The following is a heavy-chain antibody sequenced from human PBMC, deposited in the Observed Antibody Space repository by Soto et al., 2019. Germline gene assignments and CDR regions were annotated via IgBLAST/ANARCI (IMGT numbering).Heavy chain of an antibody. D-gene: IGHD6-19*01. V-gene: IGHV3-30-3*01. CDR2: ISYDGYNK. CDR3: ARDDLSVEWLPGPYYYGMDV. J-gene: IGHJ6*02. CDR1: GFTFSSFA. Sequence: QVQLVESGGGVVQPGRSLRLSCAASGFTFSSFAMHWVRQAPGKGLEWLAVISYDGYNKNYADSMKGRFTISRDNSNYTLFLQMNSLRGEDTAVYYWARDDLSVEWLPGPYYYGMDVWGQGATVTVSS.